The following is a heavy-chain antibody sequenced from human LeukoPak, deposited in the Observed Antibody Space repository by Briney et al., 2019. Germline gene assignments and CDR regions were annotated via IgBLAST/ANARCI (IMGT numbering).Heavy chain of an antibody. J-gene: IGHJ3*01. CDR1: GFKFSDYD. CDR3: ANNRYSSRWRGAFV. Sequence: PGGSLRLSCVVSGFKFSDYDMSWVRQAPGKGLEWVSIITTNGGSTHYADSVRGRFTISRDNSKNTLYLHMNSLRAEDAAVYYCANNRYSSRWRGAFVWGQGTMVTVSS. D-gene: IGHD6-13*01. CDR2: ITTNGGST. V-gene: IGHV3-23*01.